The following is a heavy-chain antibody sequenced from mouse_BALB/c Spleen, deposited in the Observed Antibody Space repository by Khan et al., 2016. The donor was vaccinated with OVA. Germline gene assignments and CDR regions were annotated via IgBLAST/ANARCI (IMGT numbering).Heavy chain of an antibody. CDR1: GFSFSSYS. CDR2: ISSGGDYT. CDR3: ASHLTGSFAY. J-gene: IGHJ3*01. V-gene: IGHV5-6*01. Sequence: EVELVESGGDLVKPGGSLKLSCAASGFSFSSYSMSWVRQTPDKRLEWVATISSGGDYTYYPDIVKGRFTISRDNAKNTLYLQMSSLKSEDTAMYSFASHLTGSFAYWGQGTLVTVSA. D-gene: IGHD4-1*01.